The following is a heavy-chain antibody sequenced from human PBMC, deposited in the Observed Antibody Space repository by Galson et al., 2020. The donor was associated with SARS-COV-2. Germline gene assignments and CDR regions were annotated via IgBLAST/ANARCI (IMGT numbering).Heavy chain of an antibody. CDR3: ARDSRATWFGEGVVPPYFDL. Sequence: ASVKVSCKASGYTFTSYYMHWVRQAPGQGLEWMGIINPSXGSTSYEQKVQGRVTMTRDTSTSTVYMELSSLGSEDTAVYYCARDSRATWFGEGVVPPYFDLWGRGTLVTVSS. CDR1: GYTFTSYY. V-gene: IGHV1-46*01. J-gene: IGHJ2*01. CDR2: INPSXGST. D-gene: IGHD3-10*01.